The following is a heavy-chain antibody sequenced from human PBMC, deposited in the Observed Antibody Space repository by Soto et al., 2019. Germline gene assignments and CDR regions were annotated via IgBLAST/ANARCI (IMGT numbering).Heavy chain of an antibody. V-gene: IGHV4-31*03. Sequence: QVQLQESGPGLVKPSQTLSLTCTVSGGSISSGGYYWSWIRQHPGKGLEWIGYIYYSGSTYYNPPLKSRVTISVDTSKNQFSLKLSSVTAADTAVYYCARDQYGDNWYFDLWGRGTLVTVSS. D-gene: IGHD4-17*01. CDR2: IYYSGST. CDR1: GGSISSGGYY. J-gene: IGHJ2*01. CDR3: ARDQYGDNWYFDL.